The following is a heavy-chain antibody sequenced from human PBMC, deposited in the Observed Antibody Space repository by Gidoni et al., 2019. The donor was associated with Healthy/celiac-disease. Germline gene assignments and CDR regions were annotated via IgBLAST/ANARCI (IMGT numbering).Heavy chain of an antibody. CDR1: GFTFSSYA. V-gene: IGHV3-23*01. D-gene: IGHD3-22*01. Sequence: EVQLLESGGGLVQPGGSLRLSCAASGFTFSSYAMSWVRQAPGKGLEWVSAISGSGGSTYYADSVKGRFTISRDNSKNTLYLQMNSLRAEDTAVYYCAKAVKGSYYYDSSGYPRYGMDVWGHGTTVTVSS. CDR3: AKAVKGSYYYDSSGYPRYGMDV. CDR2: ISGSGGST. J-gene: IGHJ6*02.